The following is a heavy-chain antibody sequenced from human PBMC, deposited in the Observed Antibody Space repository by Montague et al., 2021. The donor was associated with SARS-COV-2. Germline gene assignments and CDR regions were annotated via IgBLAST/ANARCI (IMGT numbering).Heavy chain of an antibody. CDR2: IYYSGST. D-gene: IGHD3-3*01. Sequence: SETLSLTCTVSGGSISSYYWSWIRQPPGKGLEWIGYIYYSGSTNYNPSLKSRVTISVDTSKNQFSLKLGSVTAADTAVYYCASQVPDFCSGIDYWGQGTLVTVSS. J-gene: IGHJ4*02. CDR3: ASQVPDFCSGIDY. CDR1: GGSISSYY. V-gene: IGHV4-59*01.